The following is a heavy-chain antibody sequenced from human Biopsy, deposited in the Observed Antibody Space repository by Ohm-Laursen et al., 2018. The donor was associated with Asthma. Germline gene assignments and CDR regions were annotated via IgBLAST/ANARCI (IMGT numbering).Heavy chain of an antibody. CDR1: GDSFSNYA. Sequence: ASVKVSCKASGDSFSNYAISWVRQAPGHSLEWMGWINAANGNTKYSQKFQGRLTISRDTSASTAYMDLSSLQSEDTAVYYCARTYFDFLTGQVHDAFAMWGQGTMVTVSS. V-gene: IGHV1-3*01. J-gene: IGHJ3*02. D-gene: IGHD3-9*01. CDR3: ARTYFDFLTGQVHDAFAM. CDR2: INAANGNT.